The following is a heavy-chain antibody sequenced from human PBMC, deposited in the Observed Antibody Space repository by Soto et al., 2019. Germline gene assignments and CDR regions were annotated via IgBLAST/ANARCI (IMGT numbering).Heavy chain of an antibody. D-gene: IGHD6-13*01. CDR3: AKDPGIAAAGPTFDY. CDR2: ISGSGGST. J-gene: IGHJ4*02. V-gene: IGHV3-23*01. CDR1: GFTFRSYA. Sequence: GGSLRLSCAASGFTFRSYAMSWVRQAPGKGLEWVSAISGSGGSTYYADSVKGRFTISRDNSKNTLYLQMNSLRAEDTAVYYCAKDPGIAAAGPTFDYWGQGTLVTVSS.